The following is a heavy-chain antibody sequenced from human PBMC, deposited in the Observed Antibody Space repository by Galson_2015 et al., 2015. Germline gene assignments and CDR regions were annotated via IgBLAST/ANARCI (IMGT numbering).Heavy chain of an antibody. V-gene: IGHV2-5*01. CDR3: AHLTSNGFCFDY. Sequence: PALVKPTQTLSLPCTFSGFSLSATAVGVGWIRQPPGKALEWLAHIYWNGDKKYTPPLKSRLTITKDTSKNQVVLTVTNLDPVDTATYYCAHLTSNGFCFDYWGQGTLVTVSS. CDR2: IYWNGDK. J-gene: IGHJ4*02. D-gene: IGHD1-1*01. CDR1: GFSLSATAVG.